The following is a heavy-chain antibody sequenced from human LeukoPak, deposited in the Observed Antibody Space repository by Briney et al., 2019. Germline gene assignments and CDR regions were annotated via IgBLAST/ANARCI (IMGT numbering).Heavy chain of an antibody. J-gene: IGHJ4*02. D-gene: IGHD3-10*01. CDR2: IYPSGGST. V-gene: IGHV1-46*02. CDR3: AREWGLDYYADHYFDY. Sequence: ASVKVSCKASGYTFNSYYMHWVRQAPGQGLEWMGIIYPSGGSTSYAQKFQGRVTMIRDMSTSTVYMELSSLRSEDTAVYYCAREWGLDYYADHYFDYWGQGTLVTVSS. CDR1: GYTFNSYY.